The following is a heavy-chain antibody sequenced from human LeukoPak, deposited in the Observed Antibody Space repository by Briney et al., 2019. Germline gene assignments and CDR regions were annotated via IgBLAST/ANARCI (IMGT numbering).Heavy chain of an antibody. V-gene: IGHV4-34*01. J-gene: IGHJ6*03. CDR3: QLTSGYCSSTSCLTGYYMDV. CDR1: GGSFSGYY. Sequence: SETLSLTCAVYGGSFSGYYWSWIRQPPGKGREWIGEINHSGSTNSHPSLKSRVTISVDTSKNQFSLKLSSVTAADTAVYYCQLTSGYCSSTSCLTGYYMDVWGKGTTVTVSS. CDR2: INHSGST. D-gene: IGHD2-2*01.